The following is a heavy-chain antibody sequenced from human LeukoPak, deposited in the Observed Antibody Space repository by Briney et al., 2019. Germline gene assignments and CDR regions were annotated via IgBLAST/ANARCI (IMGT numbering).Heavy chain of an antibody. J-gene: IGHJ5*02. CDR1: GGSISSSSYY. V-gene: IGHV4-39*07. D-gene: IGHD6-19*01. CDR2: IYYSGST. CDR3: ARVGYSSGWYSGYWFDP. Sequence: KTSETLSLTCTVSGGSISSSSYYWGWLRQPPGKGLEWIGSIYYSGSTYYDPSLKSRVTISVDTSKNQFSLKLSSVTAADTAVYYCARVGYSSGWYSGYWFDPWGQGTLVTVSS.